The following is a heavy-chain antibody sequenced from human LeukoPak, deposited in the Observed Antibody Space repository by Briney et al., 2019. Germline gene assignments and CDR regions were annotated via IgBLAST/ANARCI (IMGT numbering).Heavy chain of an antibody. CDR3: ARDIGTVVATRLDY. Sequence: SGGSLRLSCAASGFTFSRYGMHWVRQAPGKGLEWVALIWYDGSNQYYADSVKGRFTISRDNSKNTLYLQMNSLRAEDTAVYYCARDIGTVVATRLDYWGQGTLVTVSS. V-gene: IGHV3-33*01. CDR2: IWYDGSNQ. D-gene: IGHD2-15*01. J-gene: IGHJ4*02. CDR1: GFTFSRYG.